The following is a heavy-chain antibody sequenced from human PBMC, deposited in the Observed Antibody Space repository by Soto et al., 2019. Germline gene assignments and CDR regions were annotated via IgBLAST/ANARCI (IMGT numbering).Heavy chain of an antibody. J-gene: IGHJ6*02. Sequence: ETLSLTCAVYGGSFSVYYWSWIRQPPGKGLEWIGEINHSGSTNYNPSLKSRVTISVDTSKNQFSLKLSSVTAADTAVYYCAGLIDYYDSSGYRMDVWGQGTTVTVSS. V-gene: IGHV4-34*01. CDR2: INHSGST. D-gene: IGHD3-22*01. CDR3: AGLIDYYDSSGYRMDV. CDR1: GGSFSVYY.